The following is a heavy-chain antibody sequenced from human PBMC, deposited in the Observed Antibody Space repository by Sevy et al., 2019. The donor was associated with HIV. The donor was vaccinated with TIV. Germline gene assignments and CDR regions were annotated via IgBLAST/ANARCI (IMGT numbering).Heavy chain of an antibody. Sequence: ASVKVSCKASGYTFTNYAMNWVRQAPGQGLEWMGWINTNTGNPTYAQGFTGRFVFSLDTSVSTAYLQISSLKAEDTAVYYCARGYIGYDSGDAFDIWGPGTMVTVSS. CDR2: INTNTGNP. CDR3: ARGYIGYDSGDAFDI. J-gene: IGHJ3*02. CDR1: GYTFTNYA. D-gene: IGHD5-12*01. V-gene: IGHV7-4-1*02.